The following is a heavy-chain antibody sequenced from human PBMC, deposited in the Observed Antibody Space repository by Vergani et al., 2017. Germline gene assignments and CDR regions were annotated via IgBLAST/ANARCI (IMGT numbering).Heavy chain of an antibody. CDR2: IWYDGSNK. Sequence: VQLVESGGGVVQPGRSLRLSCAASGFTFSSYGMHWVRQAPGKGLEWVAVIWYDGSNKYYADSVKGRFTISRDNSKNTLYLQMNSLRAEDTAVYYCARIITHYGMDVWGQGTTVTVSS. CDR1: GFTFSSYG. CDR3: ARIITHYGMDV. J-gene: IGHJ6*02. V-gene: IGHV3-33*01.